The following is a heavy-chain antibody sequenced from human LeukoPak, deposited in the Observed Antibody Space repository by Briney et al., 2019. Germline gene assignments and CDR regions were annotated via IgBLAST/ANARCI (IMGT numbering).Heavy chain of an antibody. J-gene: IGHJ6*02. D-gene: IGHD3-3*01. CDR2: MNPNSGNT. V-gene: IGHV1-8*01. CDR1: GYTFTSYD. Sequence: ASVKVSCKASGYTFTSYDINWVRQATGQGLEWMGWMNPNSGNTGYAQKFQGRVTMTRNTSISTAYMELSSLRSEDTAVYYCASRSGYDFWSGYYPPNYYYYGMDVWGQGTTVTVSS. CDR3: ASRSGYDFWSGYYPPNYYYYGMDV.